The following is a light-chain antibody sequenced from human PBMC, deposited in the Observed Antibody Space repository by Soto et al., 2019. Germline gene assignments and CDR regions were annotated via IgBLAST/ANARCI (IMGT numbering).Light chain of an antibody. CDR1: QSISSW. Sequence: DIQMTQSPSTLSASVGDRVTITCRASQSISSWLAWYQHKPGKAPNLLIYKASSLESGVPSRFSGSGSGTEFTLTVSSLQPDDVATYYCQQYDSYPLTCGGGTKVDIK. CDR2: KAS. V-gene: IGKV1-5*03. J-gene: IGKJ4*01. CDR3: QQYDSYPLT.